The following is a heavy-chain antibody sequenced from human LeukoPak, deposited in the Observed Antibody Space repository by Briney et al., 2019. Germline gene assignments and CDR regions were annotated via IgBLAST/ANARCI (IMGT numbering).Heavy chain of an antibody. CDR3: ARLLGEATIFEY. V-gene: IGHV3-7*01. Sequence: GGSLRLSCAASGFTFNGHWMSWVRQAPGKGLEWVANIKQDGSTKHYVDSVKGRFTISRDNAENSLSLQMNSLRDEDTAVYYCARLLGEATIFEYWGQGTLVTVSS. J-gene: IGHJ4*02. D-gene: IGHD3-16*01. CDR2: IKQDGSTK. CDR1: GFTFNGHW.